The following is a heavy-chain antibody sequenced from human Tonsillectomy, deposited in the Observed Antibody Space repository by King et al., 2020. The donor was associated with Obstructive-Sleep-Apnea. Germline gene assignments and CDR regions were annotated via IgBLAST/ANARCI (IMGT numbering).Heavy chain of an antibody. J-gene: IGHJ4*02. Sequence: VQLQESGPGLVKPSETLSLTCTVSGGSISSYYWSWTRQPPGQGLEWSGYIYYSGSTNYNTSRKSRVTISVEPSKNHFSLKLSSVTAADTAVYYCARGDSGTYFDYWGQGTLVTVSS. CDR1: GGSISSYY. D-gene: IGHD1-7*01. CDR3: ARGDSGTYFDY. V-gene: IGHV4-59*01. CDR2: IYYSGST.